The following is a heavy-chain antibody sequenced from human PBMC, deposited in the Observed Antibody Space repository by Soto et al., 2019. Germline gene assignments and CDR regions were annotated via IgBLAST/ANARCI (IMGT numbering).Heavy chain of an antibody. J-gene: IGHJ4*02. CDR1: GGSISSYY. CDR2: IYYSGST. D-gene: IGHD6-6*01. CDR3: ERGGSNSSGADY. Sequence: QVQLQESGPGLVKPSEPLSLTCTVSGGSISSYYWSWIRQPPGKGLEWIGYIYYSGSTNYNPSLKSRVTISVDTSKNQFSLKLSSVTAADTAVYYCERGGSNSSGADYWGQGPLVTASS. V-gene: IGHV4-59*01.